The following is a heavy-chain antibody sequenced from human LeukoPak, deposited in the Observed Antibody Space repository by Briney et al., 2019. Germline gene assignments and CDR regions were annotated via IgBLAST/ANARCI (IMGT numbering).Heavy chain of an antibody. CDR1: GXSISSGGYH. J-gene: IGHJ6*02. Sequence: SETLSLTCTVSGXSISSGGYHWSWIRQHPGKGLELIGYIYYSGSTYYNPSLKSRVTISVDTSKNQFSLKLSSVTAADTAVYYCARASAYYYGMDVWGQGTTVTVSS. CDR2: IYYSGST. CDR3: ARASAYYYGMDV. V-gene: IGHV4-31*03.